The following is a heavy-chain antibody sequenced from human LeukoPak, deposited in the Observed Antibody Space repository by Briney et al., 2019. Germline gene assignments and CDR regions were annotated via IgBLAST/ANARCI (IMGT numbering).Heavy chain of an antibody. CDR3: AKDHGLYSSSWYDY. J-gene: IGHJ4*02. D-gene: IGHD6-13*01. V-gene: IGHV3-23*01. CDR1: GFTFSSYA. CDR2: ISGSGGST. Sequence: GGSLRLSCAASGFTFSSYAMSWVRQAPAKGLEWVSAISGSGGSTYYADPVKGRFTISRDNSKNTLYLQMNSLRAEDTAVYYCAKDHGLYSSSWYDYWGQGTLVTVSS.